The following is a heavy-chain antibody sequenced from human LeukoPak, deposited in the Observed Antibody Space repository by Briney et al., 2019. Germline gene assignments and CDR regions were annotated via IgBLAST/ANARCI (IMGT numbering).Heavy chain of an antibody. V-gene: IGHV3-9*01. CDR3: ASLPTRNPVAFDI. Sequence: QPGRSLRLSCAASGFTFDDYAMHWVRQAPGKGLEWVSGISWNSGSIGYADSVKGRFTISRDNAKNSLYLQMNSLRAEDTAVYYCASLPTRNPVAFDIWGQGTMVTVSS. CDR1: GFTFDDYA. D-gene: IGHD1-14*01. J-gene: IGHJ3*02. CDR2: ISWNSGSI.